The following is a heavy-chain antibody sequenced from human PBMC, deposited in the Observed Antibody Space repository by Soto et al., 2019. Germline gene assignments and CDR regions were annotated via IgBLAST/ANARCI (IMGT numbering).Heavy chain of an antibody. V-gene: IGHV3-21*01. J-gene: IGHJ5*02. CDR2: ISGSSIYI. Sequence: LRLSCVASGFTFSNYNMNWVRQAPGKGLEWVSHISGSSIYIHYADSVRGRFTISRDNAKNSVYLQMDSLRVEDTAVYYCAREGALKPFSSWGQGALVTVSS. CDR1: GFTFSNYN. CDR3: AREGALKPFSS.